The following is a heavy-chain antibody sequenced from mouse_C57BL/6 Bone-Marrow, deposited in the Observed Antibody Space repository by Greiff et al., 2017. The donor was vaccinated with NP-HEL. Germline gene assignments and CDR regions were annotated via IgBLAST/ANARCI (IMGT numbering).Heavy chain of an antibody. CDR2: INPNYGTT. CDR1: GYSFTDYN. D-gene: IGHD1-1*02. V-gene: IGHV1-39*01. Sequence: EVKMMESGPELVKPGASVKISCKASGYSFTDYNMNWVKQSNGKSLEWIGVINPNYGTTSYNQKFKGKATLTVDQSSSTAYMQLNSLTSEDSAVYYCARDCGRGYYFDYWGQGTTLTVSS. J-gene: IGHJ2*01. CDR3: ARDCGRGYYFDY.